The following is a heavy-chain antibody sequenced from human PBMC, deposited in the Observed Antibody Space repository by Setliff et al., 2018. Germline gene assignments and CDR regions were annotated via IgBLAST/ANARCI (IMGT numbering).Heavy chain of an antibody. CDR3: ARPMVRGLTSRFCFDP. CDR2: IHYRGTT. Sequence: SETLFLTCTVSGASISSGTYYWAWIRQPPGKGLEWIGRIHYRGTTYSNASLASRLTISVDTAKNQFSLKLTSVTAADTAVYYCARPMVRGLTSRFCFDPWGQGILVTVSS. D-gene: IGHD3-10*01. CDR1: GASISSGTYY. J-gene: IGHJ5*02. V-gene: IGHV4-39*01.